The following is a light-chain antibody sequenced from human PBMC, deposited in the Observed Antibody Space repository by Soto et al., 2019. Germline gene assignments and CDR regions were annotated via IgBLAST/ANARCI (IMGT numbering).Light chain of an antibody. CDR1: SSDIGAYIY. V-gene: IGLV2-8*01. CDR2: EVS. Sequence: SVVSQPPTASGSLGQLVTTSCTGTSSDIGAYIYVSWYQQHPGKAPKLMISEVSRRPSGVPERFSGSKSGNTASLTVSGLQADDEAHYYCSSYAGSNNFVFGTGTKVTVL. J-gene: IGLJ1*01. CDR3: SSYAGSNNFV.